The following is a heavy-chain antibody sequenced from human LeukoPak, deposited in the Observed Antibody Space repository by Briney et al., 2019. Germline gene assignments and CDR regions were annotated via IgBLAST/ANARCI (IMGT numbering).Heavy chain of an antibody. CDR2: MNPNSGNT. CDR1: GYTFTIYD. J-gene: IGHJ5*02. V-gene: IGHV1-8*01. CDR3: ARYYDFWSGYGFDP. D-gene: IGHD3-3*01. Sequence: ASVKVSCKASGYTFTIYDINWVRQATGQGLEWMGWMNPNSGNTGYAQKFQGRVTMTRNTSISTAYMELSSLRSEDTAVYYCARYYDFWSGYGFDPWGQGTLVTVSS.